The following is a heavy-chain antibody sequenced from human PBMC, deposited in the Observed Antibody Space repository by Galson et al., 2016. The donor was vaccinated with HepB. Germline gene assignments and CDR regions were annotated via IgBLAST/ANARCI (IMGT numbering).Heavy chain of an antibody. CDR3: AKLDCGRDCPRDD. CDR1: GFTFSRYG. D-gene: IGHD2-21*02. V-gene: IGHV3-30*19. Sequence: LRLSCAASGFTFSRYGMHWVRQAPGKGLEWVAVISYDGGDKQYADSVKGRFTVSRDNSKNTLFLQMNSLRVEDTAVYYCAKLDCGRDCPRDDWGQGTLVTVSS. CDR2: ISYDGGDK. J-gene: IGHJ4*02.